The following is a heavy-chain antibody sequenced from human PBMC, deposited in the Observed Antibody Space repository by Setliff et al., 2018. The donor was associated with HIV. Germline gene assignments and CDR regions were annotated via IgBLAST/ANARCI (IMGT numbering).Heavy chain of an antibody. CDR3: ARHLTGRLFDS. V-gene: IGHV4-39*01. CDR2: IYYRGTT. J-gene: IGHJ5*01. Sequence: TSETLSLTCAVYGGSFSGFYWGWIRQSPGKGLEWIASIYYRGTTYYNPSLKSRVTVSLDTSKNQFSLTLTSMTATDTAVYYCARHLTGRLFDSWGQGTLVTVS. CDR1: GGSFSGFY.